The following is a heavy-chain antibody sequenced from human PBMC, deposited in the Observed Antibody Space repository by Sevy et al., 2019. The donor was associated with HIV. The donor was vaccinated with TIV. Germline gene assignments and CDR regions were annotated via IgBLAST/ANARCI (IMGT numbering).Heavy chain of an antibody. CDR1: GGTFSSYD. D-gene: IGHD2-21*01. Sequence: ASVKVSCKASGGTFSSYDINWVRQAPGQGLEWMGQIIPIFGTSSYSHNFQGRVTITADESTSTAYMDLSSLRSEDTAVYYCARGGGAVDHGMDVWGLGTTVTVSS. CDR3: ARGGGAVDHGMDV. V-gene: IGHV1-69*13. J-gene: IGHJ6*02. CDR2: IIPIFGTS.